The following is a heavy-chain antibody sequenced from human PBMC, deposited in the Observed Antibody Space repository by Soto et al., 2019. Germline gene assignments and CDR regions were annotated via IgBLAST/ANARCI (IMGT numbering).Heavy chain of an antibody. J-gene: IGHJ3*02. CDR2: IIPIFGTA. Sequence: ASVKVSCKASGGTFSSYAISWVRQAPGQGLEWMGGIIPIFGTANYAQKFQGRVTITADESTSTAYMELSSLRSEDTAVYYCARDRELELRRAFDIWGQGXMVTV. CDR3: ARDRELELRRAFDI. D-gene: IGHD1-7*01. V-gene: IGHV1-69*13. CDR1: GGTFSSYA.